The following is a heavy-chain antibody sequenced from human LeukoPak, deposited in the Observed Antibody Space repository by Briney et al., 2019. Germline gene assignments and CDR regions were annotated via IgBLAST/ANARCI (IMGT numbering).Heavy chain of an antibody. V-gene: IGHV3-48*02. J-gene: IGHJ4*02. Sequence: PGGSLRLSCAASGFRFNEYSMNWVRQAPGKGLEWISYISSGSSTILYADSVRGRFTISRDNAKDSLYLQMNSLRDDDTAVYYCAREWGSLYYLDYWGQGTLVTVSS. D-gene: IGHD3-10*01. CDR3: AREWGSLYYLDY. CDR2: ISSGSSTI. CDR1: GFRFNEYS.